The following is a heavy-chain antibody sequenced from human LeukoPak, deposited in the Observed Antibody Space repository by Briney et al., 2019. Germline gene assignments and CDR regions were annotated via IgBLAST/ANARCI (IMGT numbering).Heavy chain of an antibody. D-gene: IGHD3-10*01. V-gene: IGHV4-31*03. CDR3: ARVEVRGVIIGY. CDR2: SYYSGST. CDR1: GGSISSGGYY. J-gene: IGHJ4*02. Sequence: SETLSLTCTVSGGSISSGGYYWSWIRQHPGKGLEWIGYSYYSGSTYYNPSLKSRVTISVDTSKNQFSLKLSSVTAADTAVYYCARVEVRGVIIGYWGQGTLVTVS.